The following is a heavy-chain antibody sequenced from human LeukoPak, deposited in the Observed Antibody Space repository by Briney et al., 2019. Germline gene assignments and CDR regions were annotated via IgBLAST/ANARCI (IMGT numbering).Heavy chain of an antibody. J-gene: IGHJ4*02. CDR1: GFTFSSYW. CDR3: AKTSGIAVVGIVSD. D-gene: IGHD6-19*01. Sequence: GGSLRLSCAASGFTFSSYWMHWVRQAPGKGLEWVSGISWNSGSIGYADSVKGRFTISRDNAKNSLYLQMNSLRAEDTALYYCAKTSGIAVVGIVSDWGQGTLVTVSS. V-gene: IGHV3-9*01. CDR2: ISWNSGSI.